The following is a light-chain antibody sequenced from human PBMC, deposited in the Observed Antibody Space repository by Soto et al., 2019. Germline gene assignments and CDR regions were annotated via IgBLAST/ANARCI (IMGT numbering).Light chain of an antibody. CDR2: AAS. Sequence: IQITNYPSSLATSVGDSETINCRASQGITNDLGWFQLKPGKAPKRLIYAASSLQTGVPSRFSGSGSGTEFTLTISSLQPEDFATYYCLQHNSYPFTFGPGTKVDI. CDR1: QGITND. V-gene: IGKV1-17*01. CDR3: LQHNSYPFT. J-gene: IGKJ3*01.